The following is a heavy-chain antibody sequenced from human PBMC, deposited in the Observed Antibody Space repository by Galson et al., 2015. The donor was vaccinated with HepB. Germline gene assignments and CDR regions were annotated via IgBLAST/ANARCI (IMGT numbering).Heavy chain of an antibody. V-gene: IGHV3-30*18. Sequence: SLRLSCAASGFTFSSYGMHWVRQAPGRGLEWVAVISYAGSNKYYADSVKGRFTISRDNSKNTLYLQMNSLRAEDTAVYYCAEDSGTGTADYWGQGTLVTVSS. J-gene: IGHJ4*02. CDR3: AEDSGTGTADY. CDR1: GFTFSSYG. D-gene: IGHD1-1*01. CDR2: ISYAGSNK.